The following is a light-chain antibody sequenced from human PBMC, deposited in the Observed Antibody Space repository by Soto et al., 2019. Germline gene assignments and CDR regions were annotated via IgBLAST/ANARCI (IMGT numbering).Light chain of an antibody. J-gene: IGKJ4*01. Sequence: EVVMTQSPATLSVSPGDGVTLSCRANQGIGDTLAWYQHKPGQTPRLLIYDASTIASGVPARFSGSGSGTEFTLTISSLQPEDFAAYYCQQLNSYPLTFGGGTKVDIK. V-gene: IGKV3-15*01. CDR2: DAS. CDR3: QQLNSYPLT. CDR1: QGIGDT.